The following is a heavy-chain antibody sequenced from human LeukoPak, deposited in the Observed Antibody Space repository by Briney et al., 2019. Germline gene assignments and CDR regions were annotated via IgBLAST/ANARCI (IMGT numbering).Heavy chain of an antibody. J-gene: IGHJ6*02. V-gene: IGHV4-30-4*08. CDR3: ARSNLRYYYYGMDV. CDR1: GGSFSGYY. Sequence: PSETLSLTCAVYGGSFSGYYWSWIRQPPGKGLEWIGYIYYSGSTYYNPSLKSRVTISVDTSKNQFSLKLSSVTAADTAVYYCARSNLRYYYYGMDVWGQGTTVTVSS. CDR2: IYYSGST.